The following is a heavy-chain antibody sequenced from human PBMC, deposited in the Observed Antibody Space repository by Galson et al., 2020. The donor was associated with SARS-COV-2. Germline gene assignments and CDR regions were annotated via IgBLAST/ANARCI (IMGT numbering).Heavy chain of an antibody. CDR1: GLTFSNYW. Sequence: GESLKISCETSGLTFSNYWMSWVRQAPGKGLEWVANIKEDGSEKYYVGSVKGRFTISTDNAKNSLYLQMNSLRAEDTAVYYCTRGSGWIFDYWGQGTLVTVSS. D-gene: IGHD6-19*01. J-gene: IGHJ4*02. CDR2: IKEDGSEK. CDR3: TRGSGWIFDY. V-gene: IGHV3-7*04.